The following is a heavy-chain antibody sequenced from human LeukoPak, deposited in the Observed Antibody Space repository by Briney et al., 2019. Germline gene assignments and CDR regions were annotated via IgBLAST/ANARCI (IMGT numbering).Heavy chain of an antibody. V-gene: IGHV4-59*01. CDR2: IYYSGST. CDR1: GGSISSYY. J-gene: IGHJ4*02. CDR3: ARECYDSSGYYSGFDH. D-gene: IGHD3-22*01. Sequence: WETLSLTCTVSGGSISSYYWSWIRQPTGKGLEWIGYIYYSGSTNYNPSLKSRVTISVDTSKNQFYLKLSSVTVAGPAVYDCARECYDSSGYYSGFDHWCQGTLVTVSS.